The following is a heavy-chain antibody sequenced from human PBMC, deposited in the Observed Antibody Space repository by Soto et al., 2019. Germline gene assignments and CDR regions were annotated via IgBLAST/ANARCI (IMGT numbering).Heavy chain of an antibody. CDR3: ARDSGMPGCYDP. V-gene: IGHV3-48*02. CDR1: GWACSNYS. D-gene: IGHD2-15*01. J-gene: IGHJ5*02. Sequence: WVSLRLSGAACGWACSNYSMNWVRQGPAKGLAWVSYISFGSTIISYPDPVRGRFTISRDHAKTSLYLQMNTLRHEHTAVHYCARDSGMPGCYDPWGKRHMVTASS. CDR2: ISFGSTII.